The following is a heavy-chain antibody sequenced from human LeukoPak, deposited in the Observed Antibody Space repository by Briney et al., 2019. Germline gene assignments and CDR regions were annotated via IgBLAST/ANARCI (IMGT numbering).Heavy chain of an antibody. D-gene: IGHD3-10*02. CDR2: ISSSGSTI. CDR1: GITGYS. CDR3: AELGITMIGGV. Sequence: GGSLRLSCAASGITGYSMHWVRQAPGKGLEWVSYISSSGSTIYYADSVKGRFTISRDNAKNSLYLQMNSLRAEDTAVYYCAELGITMIGGVWGKGTTVTISS. J-gene: IGHJ6*04. V-gene: IGHV3-48*04.